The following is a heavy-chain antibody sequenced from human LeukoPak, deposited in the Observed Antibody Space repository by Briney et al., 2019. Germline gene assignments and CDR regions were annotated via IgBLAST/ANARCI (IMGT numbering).Heavy chain of an antibody. CDR3: ARGGSGRGYNWFDP. CDR2: IYTSGST. Sequence: SETLSLTCTVSGGSISTYYWNWVRQPAGKGLEWIGRIYTSGSTNNPSLKSRVTMSVDTSKNQFSLKLSSVIAADTAVYYCARGGSGRGYNWFDPWGQGTLVTISS. J-gene: IGHJ5*02. V-gene: IGHV4-4*07. D-gene: IGHD6-19*01. CDR1: GGSISTYY.